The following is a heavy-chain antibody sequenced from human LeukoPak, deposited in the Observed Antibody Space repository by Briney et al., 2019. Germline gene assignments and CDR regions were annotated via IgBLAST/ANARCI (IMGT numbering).Heavy chain of an antibody. CDR3: ASDIPAKDAFDI. J-gene: IGHJ3*02. V-gene: IGHV3-21*01. CDR1: GFTFSSYS. CDR2: ISSSSSYI. D-gene: IGHD6-25*01. Sequence: GGSLRLSCAASGFTFSSYSMNWVRQAPGKGLEWVSSISSSSSYIYYADSVKGRFTISRDNAKNSLYLQMNSLRAEDTAEYYCASDIPAKDAFDIWGQGTMVTVSS.